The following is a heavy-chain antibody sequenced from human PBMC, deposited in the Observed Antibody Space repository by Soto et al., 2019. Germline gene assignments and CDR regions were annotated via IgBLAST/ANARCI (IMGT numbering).Heavy chain of an antibody. CDR2: IGISGDT. CDR1: GFTFSKFD. Sequence: GSLRLSCEASGFTFSKFDMHWVRQPTGKGLEWVSTIGISGDTYYAVSVKGRFTISRDNAKNSLSLQMNSLRAGDTALYFCARGQEVGAHFFDSWGQGTQVTVSS. CDR3: ARGQEVGAHFFDS. D-gene: IGHD2-15*01. V-gene: IGHV3-13*04. J-gene: IGHJ4*02.